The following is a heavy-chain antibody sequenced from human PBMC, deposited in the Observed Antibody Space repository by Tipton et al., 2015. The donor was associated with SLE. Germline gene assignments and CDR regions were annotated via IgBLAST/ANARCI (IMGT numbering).Heavy chain of an antibody. CDR1: GFTFSTYW. Sequence: SLRLSCVASGFTFSTYWMSWVRQAPGKGLEWVANLKEDGSEKYYVDSVKGRFTISRDNAKNSLYLQMNSLRADDTAVYYCARHRNWDGRRTFDPWGQGTLVTVSS. D-gene: IGHD7-27*01. V-gene: IGHV3-7*01. CDR3: ARHRNWDGRRTFDP. J-gene: IGHJ5*02. CDR2: LKEDGSEK.